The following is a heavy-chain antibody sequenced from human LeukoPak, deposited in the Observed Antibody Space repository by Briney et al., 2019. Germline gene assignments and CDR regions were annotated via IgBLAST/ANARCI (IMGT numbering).Heavy chain of an antibody. Sequence: SETLSLTCTVSGGSISSGGYSWSWIRQPPGKGLEWIGYIYHSGSTYYNPSLKSRVTISVDRSKNQFSLKLSSVTAADTAVYYCAREEEGHFDPWGQGTLVTVSS. V-gene: IGHV4-30-2*01. J-gene: IGHJ5*02. CDR2: IYHSGST. CDR3: AREEEGHFDP. CDR1: GGSISSGGYS.